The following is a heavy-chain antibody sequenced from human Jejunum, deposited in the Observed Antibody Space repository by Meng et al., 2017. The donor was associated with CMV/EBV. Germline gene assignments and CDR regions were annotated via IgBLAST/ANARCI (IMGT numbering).Heavy chain of an antibody. CDR3: ARDSPLDGYSLLDY. Sequence: QVHLVQSGSELKQPGASVKVSCRPSGYTFTSYAINWVRQAPGQGPDWMGWIDPNTGNPTYDQGFTGRFVFSLDTSVSTAYPQINSLRADDTAVYYCARDSPLDGYSLLDYWGQGTLVTVSS. D-gene: IGHD5-24*01. CDR2: IDPNTGNP. V-gene: IGHV7-4-1*02. J-gene: IGHJ4*02. CDR1: GYTFTSYA.